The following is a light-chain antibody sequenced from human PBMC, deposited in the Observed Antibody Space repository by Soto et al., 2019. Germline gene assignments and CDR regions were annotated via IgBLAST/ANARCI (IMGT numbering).Light chain of an antibody. V-gene: IGLV2-14*03. Sequence: QSALTQPASVSGSPGQSITISCTGTSSDVGGYNYVSWYQHHPGIAPKVMIYDVSKRPSGVSNRFSGSKSGSTASLTISGLQAEDEADYYCNSYTASRTYVFGTGTKVTVL. CDR2: DVS. J-gene: IGLJ1*01. CDR1: SSDVGGYNY. CDR3: NSYTASRTYV.